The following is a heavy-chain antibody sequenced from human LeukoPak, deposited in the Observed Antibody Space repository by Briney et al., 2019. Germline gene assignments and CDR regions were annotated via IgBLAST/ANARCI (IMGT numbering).Heavy chain of an antibody. J-gene: IGHJ4*02. CDR2: ISGSGGST. V-gene: IGHV3-23*01. CDR1: GFTFSSYE. Sequence: GGSLSLSCAASGFTFSSYEMNWVRQAPGKGLEWVSGISGSGGSTDYTDSVKGRFTISRDNSKNTLYLQMNSLRAEDTAIYYCVKRDYWGQGTLVTVSS. CDR3: VKRDY.